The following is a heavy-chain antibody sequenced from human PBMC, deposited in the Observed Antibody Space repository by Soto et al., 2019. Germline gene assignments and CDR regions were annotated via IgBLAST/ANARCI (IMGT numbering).Heavy chain of an antibody. CDR2: ITPIIGIT. Sequence: QLVQSGAEVRKPGSSVKVSCKASGGTFSDYTISWVRQAPGQGLEWMGRITPIIGITNYAQKFRGRVTITADKSTSTVYMELSSLRPDGTAVDFCARGCSWFDPWGQGTLVTVSS. J-gene: IGHJ5*02. V-gene: IGHV1-69*02. D-gene: IGHD6-6*01. CDR1: GGTFSDYT. CDR3: ARGCSWFDP.